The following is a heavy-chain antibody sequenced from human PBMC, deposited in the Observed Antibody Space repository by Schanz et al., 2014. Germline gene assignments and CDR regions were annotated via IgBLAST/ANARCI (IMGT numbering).Heavy chain of an antibody. J-gene: IGHJ6*02. CDR3: ARGVGGPFYYYGLDV. CDR1: GFTFSIHG. CDR2: IWYDGSNK. Sequence: QVQLVESGGGVVQPGRSLRLSCAASGFTFSIHGMHWVRQAPGKGLEWVAVIWYDGSNKYYADSVKGRFTISRDKSKNTLFLQMNSLRAEDTAVYYCARGVGGPFYYYGLDVWGQGTTVTVSS. V-gene: IGHV3-30*19. D-gene: IGHD3-3*01.